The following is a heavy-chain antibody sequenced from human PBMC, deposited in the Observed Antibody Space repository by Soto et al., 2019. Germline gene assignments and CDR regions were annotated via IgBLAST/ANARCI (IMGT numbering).Heavy chain of an antibody. D-gene: IGHD4-17*01. Sequence: GGSLRLSCAASGFTFSGYWLQWVRQTPGKGLELVSRVNSDGSGTAYAGSVNGRFTISRDNAKNTLYLQMSSLRAEDTAIYYCATVTTGYWGQGILVTVSS. J-gene: IGHJ4*02. CDR2: VNSDGSGT. CDR1: GFTFSGYW. V-gene: IGHV3-74*01. CDR3: ATVTTGY.